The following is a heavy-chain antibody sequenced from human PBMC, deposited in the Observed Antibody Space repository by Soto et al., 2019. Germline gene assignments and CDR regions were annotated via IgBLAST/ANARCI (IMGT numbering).Heavy chain of an antibody. D-gene: IGHD4-17*01. CDR1: GGSFSGYY. Sequence: QVQLQQWGAGLLKPSETLSLTCAVYGGSFSGYYWSWIRQPPGKGLEWIGEINHSGSTNYNPSLKSRVTISVGTSKNQFALKLSSVTAADTAVYYCARDPTTTVTGRYGMDVWGQGTTVTVSS. CDR3: ARDPTTTVTGRYGMDV. V-gene: IGHV4-34*01. CDR2: INHSGST. J-gene: IGHJ6*02.